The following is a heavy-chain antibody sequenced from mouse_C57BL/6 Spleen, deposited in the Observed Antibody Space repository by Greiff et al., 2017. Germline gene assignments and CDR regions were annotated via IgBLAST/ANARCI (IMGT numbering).Heavy chain of an antibody. CDR2: IRLKSDNYAT. CDR3: TATTVVVPFGY. D-gene: IGHD1-1*01. Sequence: EVKLEESGGGLVQPGGSMKLSCVASGFTFSNYWMNWVRQSPEKGLEWVAQIRLKSDNYATPYAESVKGRFTISRDDYKSSVYLQMNNLRDEVTGIYYCTATTVVVPFGYWGQGTTRTVSS. V-gene: IGHV6-3*01. CDR1: GFTFSNYW. J-gene: IGHJ2*01.